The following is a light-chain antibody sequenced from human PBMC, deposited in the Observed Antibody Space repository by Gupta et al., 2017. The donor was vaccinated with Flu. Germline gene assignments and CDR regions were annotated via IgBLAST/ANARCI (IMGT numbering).Light chain of an antibody. J-gene: IGKJ3*01. CDR1: QDINIF. CDR2: ATS. CDR3: KQDKSHPPT. V-gene: IGKV1-16*01. Sequence: DSQVTQSPSSLSASVGARVTITCRASQDINIFLAWFQQKPGKTPKSLIYATSHLESGVPSRFSGSGSGSTFTLTISSLQPEDFATYYCKQDKSHPPTFGPGTKVDV.